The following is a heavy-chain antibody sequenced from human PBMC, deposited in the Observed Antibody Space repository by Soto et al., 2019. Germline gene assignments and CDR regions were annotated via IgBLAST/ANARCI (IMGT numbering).Heavy chain of an antibody. D-gene: IGHD3-22*01. CDR1: GGSISSYY. J-gene: IGHJ2*01. CDR2: IYYSGST. Sequence: LSLTCTVSGGSISSYYWSWIRQPPGKGLEWIGYIYYSGSTNYNPSLKSRVTISVDTSKNQFSLKLSSVTAADTAVYYCARPSAATYYHDSRDWYFDLWGRGTLVTVSS. V-gene: IGHV4-59*01. CDR3: ARPSAATYYHDSRDWYFDL.